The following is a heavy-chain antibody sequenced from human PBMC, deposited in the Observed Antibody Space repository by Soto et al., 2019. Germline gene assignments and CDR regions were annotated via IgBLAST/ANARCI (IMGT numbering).Heavy chain of an antibody. J-gene: IGHJ5*02. CDR2: IWYDGSNK. CDR1: GFTFSSYG. Sequence: PGGSLRLSCAASGFTFSSYGMHWVRQAPGKGLEWVAVIWYDGSNKYYADSVKGRFTISRDNSKNTLYLQMNSLRAEDTAVYYCARGQFYGDYELGFDWFDPWGQGTLVTVSS. V-gene: IGHV3-33*01. D-gene: IGHD4-17*01. CDR3: ARGQFYGDYELGFDWFDP.